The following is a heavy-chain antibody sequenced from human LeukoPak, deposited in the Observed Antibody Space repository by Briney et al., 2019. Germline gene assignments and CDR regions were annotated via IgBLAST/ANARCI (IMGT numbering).Heavy chain of an antibody. Sequence: GGSLRLSCAASGFTFSSYGMSWVRHAPGKGLEWVSGISGSGGSTYYTDSVKGRFTISRDNSKNTLYLQMNSLRAEDTAVYHCASHRGYDTSGYSGNSFDYWGQGTLVTVSS. CDR1: GFTFSSYG. J-gene: IGHJ4*02. CDR2: ISGSGGST. V-gene: IGHV3-23*01. D-gene: IGHD3-22*01. CDR3: ASHRGYDTSGYSGNSFDY.